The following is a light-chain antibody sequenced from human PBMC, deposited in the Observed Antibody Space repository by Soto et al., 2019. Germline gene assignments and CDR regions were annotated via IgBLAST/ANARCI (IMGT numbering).Light chain of an antibody. CDR3: QQYGRSPYT. Sequence: EIVLTQSPGTLSLSPGERATFSCRASQSVSSSHLAWYQQKPGQAPRLLIYGASSRATGIPDRFSGSGSGTDFTLTISRLEPEDFAVYYCQQYGRSPYTFGQGTKLEIK. CDR1: QSVSSSH. V-gene: IGKV3-20*01. CDR2: GAS. J-gene: IGKJ2*01.